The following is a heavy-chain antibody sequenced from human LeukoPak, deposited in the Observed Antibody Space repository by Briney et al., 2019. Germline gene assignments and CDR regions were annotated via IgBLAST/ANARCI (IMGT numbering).Heavy chain of an antibody. CDR3: ARDLGSEQRKWLRSNFNYYYYGMDV. D-gene: IGHD5-12*01. CDR2: INPSGGST. J-gene: IGHJ6*02. V-gene: IGHV1-46*01. Sequence: ASVKVSCKASGYTFTSYYMHWVRQAPGQGLEWMGIINPSGGSTRYAQKFQGRVTMTRDTSTSTVYMELSSLRSEDTAVYYCARDLGSEQRKWLRSNFNYYYYGMDVWGQGTTVTVSS. CDR1: GYTFTSYY.